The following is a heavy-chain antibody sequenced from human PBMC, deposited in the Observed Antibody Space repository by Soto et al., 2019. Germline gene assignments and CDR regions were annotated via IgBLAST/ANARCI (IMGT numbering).Heavy chain of an antibody. D-gene: IGHD3-9*01. Sequence: QVQLVQSGAEVKKPGSSVKVSCKASGGTFSSYAISWVRQAPGQGLEWMGGIIPIFGTANYAQKFQGRVTLTADESTSTTYMELSSLGSEDTSVYYCARGRFSYDILSGYKGASNFNYWGQGTLVTVSS. J-gene: IGHJ4*02. CDR2: IIPIFGTA. CDR1: GGTFSSYA. CDR3: ARGRFSYDILSGYKGASNFNY. V-gene: IGHV1-69*01.